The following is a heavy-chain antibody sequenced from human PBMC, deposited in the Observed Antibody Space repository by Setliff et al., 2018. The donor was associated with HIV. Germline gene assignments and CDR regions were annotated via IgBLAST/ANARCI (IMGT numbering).Heavy chain of an antibody. D-gene: IGHD2-15*01. Sequence: PSETLSLTCTVSGDSITSGDYHWSWIRQPPGKGLEWIGYIYYTGSTYYNPSLKSRLTISIDTSKNQFSLKLRSVTAADTAVYYCARDLGGPRNFDNWGQGTLVTVSS. CDR1: GDSITSGDYH. CDR2: IYYTGST. V-gene: IGHV4-30-4*08. J-gene: IGHJ4*02. CDR3: ARDLGGPRNFDN.